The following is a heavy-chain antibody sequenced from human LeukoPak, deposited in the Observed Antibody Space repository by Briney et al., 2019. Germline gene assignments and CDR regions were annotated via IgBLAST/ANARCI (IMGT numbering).Heavy chain of an antibody. CDR2: ISSSGSTI. V-gene: IGHV3-48*03. CDR3: ARERGYSGHNSD. J-gene: IGHJ4*02. Sequence: GGSLRLSCAASGFTFSSYEMNWVRQAPGKGLEWVSYISSSGSTIYYADSVKGRFTISRDNAKNSLYLQMNSLRAEDAAVYYCARERGYSGHNSDWGQGTLVTVSS. D-gene: IGHD5-12*01. CDR1: GFTFSSYE.